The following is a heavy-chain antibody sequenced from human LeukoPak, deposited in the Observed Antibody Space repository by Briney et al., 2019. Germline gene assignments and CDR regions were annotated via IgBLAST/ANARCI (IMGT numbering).Heavy chain of an antibody. CDR3: AKAYSGSYGGIVY. J-gene: IGHJ4*02. Sequence: PGGSLRLSCAASGFTFSSHATNWVRQAPGKGLEWVSLINGGGGTTYYVDSVKGRFTISRDNSKNTLYLQMNSLRAEDTAIYFCAKAYSGSYGGIVYWGQGTLVTVSS. CDR2: INGGGGTT. D-gene: IGHD1-26*01. CDR1: GFTFSSHA. V-gene: IGHV3-23*01.